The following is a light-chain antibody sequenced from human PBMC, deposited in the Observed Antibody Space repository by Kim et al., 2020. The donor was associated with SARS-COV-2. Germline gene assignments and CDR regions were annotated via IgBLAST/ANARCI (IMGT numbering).Light chain of an antibody. CDR1: QSISSY. V-gene: IGKV1-39*01. CDR3: QQSYRTVIT. Sequence: DIQMTQSPSSLSASVGDRVTITCRASQSISSYLNWYQQKPGKAPKPLIYAASSLQSGVPSRFSGSGSGTDFTLTISSLQPEDFATYYSQQSYRTVITFGQEARLEIK. J-gene: IGKJ5*01. CDR2: AAS.